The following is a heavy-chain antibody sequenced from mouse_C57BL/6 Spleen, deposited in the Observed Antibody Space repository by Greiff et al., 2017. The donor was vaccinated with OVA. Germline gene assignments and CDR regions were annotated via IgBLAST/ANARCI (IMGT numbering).Heavy chain of an antibody. D-gene: IGHD1-1*01. CDR3: ARYPHYGSPPWFAY. Sequence: QVQLQQPGTKLVKPGASVKLSCKASGYTFTSYWMHWVKQRPGQGLEWIGNINPSNGGTNYNEKFKSKATLTVDKSSSTAYMQLSSLTSEDSAVYYCARYPHYGSPPWFAYWGQGTLVTVSA. V-gene: IGHV1-53*01. CDR2: INPSNGGT. J-gene: IGHJ3*01. CDR1: GYTFTSYW.